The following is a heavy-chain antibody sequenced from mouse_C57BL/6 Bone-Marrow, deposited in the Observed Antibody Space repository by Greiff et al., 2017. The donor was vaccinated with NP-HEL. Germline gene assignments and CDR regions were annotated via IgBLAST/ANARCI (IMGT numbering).Heavy chain of an antibody. Sequence: QVQLQQSGPELVKPGASVKISCKASGYTFTDYYINWVKQRPGQGLEWIGWIYPGSGNTKYNEKFKGKATLTVDTSSSTAYMQLSSLTSEDSAVYFCARPYYYGSSYVWYFDVWGTGTTVTVSS. J-gene: IGHJ1*03. CDR1: GYTFTDYY. CDR2: IYPGSGNT. CDR3: ARPYYYGSSYVWYFDV. D-gene: IGHD1-1*01. V-gene: IGHV1-84*01.